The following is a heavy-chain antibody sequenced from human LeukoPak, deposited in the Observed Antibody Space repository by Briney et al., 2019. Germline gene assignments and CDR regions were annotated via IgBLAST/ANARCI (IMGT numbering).Heavy chain of an antibody. Sequence: PGXSLRLSCAASGFRFNDYYMSWIRQAPGKGLEWVGYISSSHSTIYYADSMKGRFTISRDNAENTLYLQMINLRAEDTAVYYCARLYYQLLPYFDYWGQGTLVTVAS. CDR1: GFRFNDYY. CDR3: ARLYYQLLPYFDY. V-gene: IGHV3-11*04. CDR2: ISSSHSTI. J-gene: IGHJ4*02. D-gene: IGHD3-10*01.